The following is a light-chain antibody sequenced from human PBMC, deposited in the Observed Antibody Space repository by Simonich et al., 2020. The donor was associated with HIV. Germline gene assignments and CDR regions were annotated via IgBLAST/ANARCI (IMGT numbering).Light chain of an antibody. J-gene: IGKJ4*01. CDR2: ATS. Sequence: IQLTQSPSFLSASVGDRVTITCRASQGISSYLAWYQQKPGKAPNLLIYATSSLQSGVPSRFSGSGSGTDFTLTISSLQPEDFAIYYCQQANSFPPAFGGGTKVEIK. V-gene: IGKV1-9*01. CDR1: QGISSY. CDR3: QQANSFPPA.